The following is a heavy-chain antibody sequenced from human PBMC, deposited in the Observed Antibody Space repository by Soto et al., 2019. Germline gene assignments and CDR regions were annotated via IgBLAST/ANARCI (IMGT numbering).Heavy chain of an antibody. Sequence: SETLSLTCAVYGGSFSGYYWSWIRQPPGKGLEWIGEINHSGSTNYNPSLKSRVTISVDTSKNQFSLKLSSVTAADTAVYYCARDRDGIAFDIWGQGTMVTVSS. CDR3: ARDRDGIAFDI. J-gene: IGHJ3*02. V-gene: IGHV4-34*01. CDR1: GGSFSGYY. CDR2: INHSGST.